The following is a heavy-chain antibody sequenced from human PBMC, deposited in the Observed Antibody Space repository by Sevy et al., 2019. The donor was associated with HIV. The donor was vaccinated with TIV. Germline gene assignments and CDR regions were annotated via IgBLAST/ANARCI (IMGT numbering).Heavy chain of an antibody. V-gene: IGHV3-30-3*01. J-gene: IGHJ3*02. D-gene: IGHD3-16*01. CDR1: GFTFNNFS. CDR2: VSFDGGSK. CDR3: VRERARSITFDI. Sequence: GGSLRLSCEASGFTFNNFSIHWVRQAPGKGLEWVAVVSFDGGSKYYADSVKGRFTVSRDNSKNTVYLQLNSLRAEDTAVYYCVRERARSITFDIWGQGTLVTVSS.